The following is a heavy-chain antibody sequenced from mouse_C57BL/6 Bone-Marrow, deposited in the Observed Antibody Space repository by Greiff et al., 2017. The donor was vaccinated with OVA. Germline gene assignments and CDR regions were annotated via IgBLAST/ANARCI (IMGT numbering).Heavy chain of an antibody. CDR3: ARSPNWPSFAD. Sequence: QVQLQQSGPGLVQPSQTLSITCTVSGFSLSSYGVPWVRQTPGKGLEWLGEIWSGGSTDYNAAFITRLSISKDNSKSQVFVKMNRRQADDAAIYYCARSPNWPSFADWGQGTLVTVSA. J-gene: IGHJ3*01. V-gene: IGHV2-2*01. D-gene: IGHD4-1*01. CDR1: GFSLSSYG. CDR2: IWSGGST.